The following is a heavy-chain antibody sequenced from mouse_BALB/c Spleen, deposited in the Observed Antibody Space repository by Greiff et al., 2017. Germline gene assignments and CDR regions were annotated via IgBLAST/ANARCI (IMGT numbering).Heavy chain of an antibody. Sequence: EVMLVESGGDLVKPGGSLKFSCAASGFTFSSYGMSWVRQTPDKRLEWVATISSGGSDTYYQDSVKGRFTISRDNAKNTLFLQMSSLKSEDTAMYYCASSYDGDCGDYAMDYWGQGTSVTVSS. J-gene: IGHJ4*01. V-gene: IGHV5-6*01. CDR1: GFTFSSYG. CDR3: ASSYDGDCGDYAMDY. CDR2: ISSGGSDT. D-gene: IGHD2-3*01.